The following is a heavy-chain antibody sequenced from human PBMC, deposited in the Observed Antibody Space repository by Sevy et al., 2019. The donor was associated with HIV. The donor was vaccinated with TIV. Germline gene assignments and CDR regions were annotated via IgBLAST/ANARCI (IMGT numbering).Heavy chain of an antibody. D-gene: IGHD6-19*01. CDR1: GFTFSSYS. Sequence: GGSLRLSCAASGFTFSSYSMNWVRQAPGKGLEWVSYISSSSSTIYYADSVKGRFTISRDNAKNSLYLQMNSLRDEDTAVYYCARGGGKQWLAQTXNAFXIXGQGTMVTVSS. CDR3: ARGGGKQWLAQTXNAFXI. V-gene: IGHV3-48*02. J-gene: IGHJ3*02. CDR2: ISSSSSTI.